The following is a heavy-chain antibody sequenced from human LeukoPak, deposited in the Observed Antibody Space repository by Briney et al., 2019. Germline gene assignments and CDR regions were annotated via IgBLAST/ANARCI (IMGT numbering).Heavy chain of an antibody. CDR2: INHSGST. D-gene: IGHD2-2*01. CDR3: ARGYVVVPIDV. CDR1: GGSISSSSYY. J-gene: IGHJ6*04. V-gene: IGHV4-39*07. Sequence: SETLSLTCTVSGGSISSSSYYWGWIRQPPGKGLEWIGEINHSGSTNYNPSLKSRVTISVDTSKNQFSLKLSSVTAADTAVYYCARGYVVVPIDVWGKGTTVTVSS.